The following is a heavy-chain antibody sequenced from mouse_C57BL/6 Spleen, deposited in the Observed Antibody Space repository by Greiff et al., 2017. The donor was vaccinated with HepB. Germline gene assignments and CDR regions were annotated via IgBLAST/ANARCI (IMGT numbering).Heavy chain of an antibody. V-gene: IGHV5-4*01. J-gene: IGHJ1*03. CDR3: ARDISNYWYFDV. Sequence: EVMLVESGGGLVKPGGSLKLSCAASGFTFSSYAMSWVRQTPEKRLEWVATISDGGSYTYYPDKVKGRFTISRDNAKNNLYMQMSHLKSEDTAMYYCARDISNYWYFDVWGTGTTVTVSS. CDR1: GFTFSSYA. D-gene: IGHD1-3*01. CDR2: ISDGGSYT.